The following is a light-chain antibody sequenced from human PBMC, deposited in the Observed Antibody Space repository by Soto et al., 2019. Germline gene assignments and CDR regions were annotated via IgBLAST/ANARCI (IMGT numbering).Light chain of an antibody. CDR2: GAS. J-gene: IGKJ1*01. Sequence: AIQMTQSPSSLSASVGDRVTITCRASQGIRNDVGWYQQKPGKAPKLLIFGASSLESGVPSRFSGRGSGTDFTLTISSLQPEDFATYYCLQDYNYPWTFVQGTQVEIK. CDR1: QGIRND. V-gene: IGKV1-6*01. CDR3: LQDYNYPWT.